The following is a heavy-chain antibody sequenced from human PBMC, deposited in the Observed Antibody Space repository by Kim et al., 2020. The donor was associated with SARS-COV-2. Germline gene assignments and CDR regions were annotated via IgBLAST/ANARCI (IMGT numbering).Heavy chain of an antibody. CDR1: GFTFSSYG. CDR3: AKGEQYNWNWASYYYYYYGMDV. CDR2: ISYDGSNK. J-gene: IGHJ6*02. D-gene: IGHD1-7*01. V-gene: IGHV3-30*18. Sequence: GGSLRLSCAASGFTFSSYGMHWVRQAPGKGLEWVAVISYDGSNKYYADSVKGRFTISRDNSKNTLYLQMNSLRAEDTAVYYCAKGEQYNWNWASYYYYYYGMDVWGQGTTVTVSS.